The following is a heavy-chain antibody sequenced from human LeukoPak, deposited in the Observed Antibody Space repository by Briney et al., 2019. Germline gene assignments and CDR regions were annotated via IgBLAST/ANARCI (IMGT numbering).Heavy chain of an antibody. D-gene: IGHD3-10*01. J-gene: IGHJ5*02. Sequence: GGSLRLSCAASGFTFSSYDMHWVRQATGKGLEWVSGIGTAGDTYYAGSVKGRFTISRENAKNSLYLQMNSLRAGDTAVYYCARDLGSFYGSGTFSFDPWGQGTLVTVSS. CDR3: ARDLGSFYGSGTFSFDP. V-gene: IGHV3-13*01. CDR2: IGTAGDT. CDR1: GFTFSSYD.